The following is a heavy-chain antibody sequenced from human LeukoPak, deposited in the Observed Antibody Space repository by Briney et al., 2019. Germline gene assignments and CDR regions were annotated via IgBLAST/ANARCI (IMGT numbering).Heavy chain of an antibody. J-gene: IGHJ5*02. CDR2: INPNSGGT. V-gene: IGHV1-2*02. CDR1: GYTFTGYY. Sequence: ASVKVSCKASGYTFTGYYMHWVRQAPGQGLEWMGWINPNSGGTNYAQKFQGRVTMTRDTSISTAYMELSRLRAEDTAVYYCARSIVGATPFDPWGQGTLVTVSS. D-gene: IGHD1-26*01. CDR3: ARSIVGATPFDP.